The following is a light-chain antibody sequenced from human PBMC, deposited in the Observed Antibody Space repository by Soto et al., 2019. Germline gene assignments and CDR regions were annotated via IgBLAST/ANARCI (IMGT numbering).Light chain of an antibody. V-gene: IGLV1-51*01. Sequence: QSVMTQPPSVSAAPGQKVTISCSGSSSNIGGNSVSWYQQLPGTAPKLLIYDDNKRPSGIPDRFSGSKSAFTASLTISGLQAEDEAHYYCSSYTTSYFYVFGPGTKLTVL. CDR3: SSYTTSYFYV. CDR2: DDN. J-gene: IGLJ1*01. CDR1: SSNIGGNS.